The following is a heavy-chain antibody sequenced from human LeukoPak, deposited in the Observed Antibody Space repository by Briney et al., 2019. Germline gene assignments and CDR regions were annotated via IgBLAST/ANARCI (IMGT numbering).Heavy chain of an antibody. Sequence: GSLKISCAASGFTFSTYWMSWVRQAPGKGLEWVSYISSSSSTIYYADSVKGRFTISRDNAKNSLYLQMNSLRDEDTAVYYCARDIGDYYDSSGYYSPFDYWGQGTLVTVSS. CDR3: ARDIGDYYDSSGYYSPFDY. J-gene: IGHJ4*02. V-gene: IGHV3-48*02. CDR1: GFTFSTYW. D-gene: IGHD3-22*01. CDR2: ISSSSSTI.